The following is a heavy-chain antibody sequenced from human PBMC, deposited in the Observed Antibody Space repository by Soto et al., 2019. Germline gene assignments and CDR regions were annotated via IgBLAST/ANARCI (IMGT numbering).Heavy chain of an antibody. D-gene: IGHD6-19*01. J-gene: IGHJ4*02. CDR1: GFTFSSYA. CDR3: AKRDAAVARTFDY. CDR2: IGTSGGST. Sequence: EVQMLESGGDLVQPGGSLRLSCAASGFTFSSYAMSWVRQAPGKGLEWVSGIGTSGGSTYYADSVKGRFTISRDNAKNTLYLQMYSLRVEDTAVYYCAKRDAAVARTFDYWGQGTLVTVSS. V-gene: IGHV3-23*01.